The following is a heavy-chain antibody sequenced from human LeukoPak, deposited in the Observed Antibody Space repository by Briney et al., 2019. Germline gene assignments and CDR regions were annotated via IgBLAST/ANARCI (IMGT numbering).Heavy chain of an antibody. V-gene: IGHV1-8*01. D-gene: IGHD6-19*01. CDR1: GYTFTSYD. CDR2: MNPNSGNT. J-gene: IGHJ4*02. Sequence: ASVKFSCKASGYTFTSYDINWVRQATGQGLEWMGWMNPNSGNTGYAQKFQGRVTMTRNTSISTAYMELSSLRSEDTAVYYCASIAVYRSGWYPFDYWGQGTLVTVSS. CDR3: ASIAVYRSGWYPFDY.